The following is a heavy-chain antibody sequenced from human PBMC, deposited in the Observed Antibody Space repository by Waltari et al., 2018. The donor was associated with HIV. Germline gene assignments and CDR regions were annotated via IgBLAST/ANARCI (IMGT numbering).Heavy chain of an antibody. V-gene: IGHV4-4*02. J-gene: IGHJ4*02. D-gene: IGHD3-10*02. CDR1: GASILSQNW. CDR3: ARVVWLIMLPSAYYFDQ. Sequence: QVQLHESGPGLVKPSGTLSLTCDVSGASILSQNWWSWVRQSPGKGLEWIGEIHHTGTTHYNPSLQGRISISVDKSNNQFSLKLTSVTAADTGLYFCARVVWLIMLPSAYYFDQWGQGALVAVST. CDR2: IHHTGTT.